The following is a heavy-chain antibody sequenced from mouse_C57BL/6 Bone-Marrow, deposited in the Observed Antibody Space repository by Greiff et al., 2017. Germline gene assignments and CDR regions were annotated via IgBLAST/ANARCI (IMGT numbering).Heavy chain of an antibody. CDR1: EYEFPSHD. CDR2: INSDGGRP. Sequence: VQLKQSGGGLVQPGESLKLSCASNEYEFPSHDMSWVRKTPEKRLELVAAINSDGGRPYYPAPMERRFIISRDNTKKPLYLQRSSLRSKDTALYYCARVEGAWFAYWGQGTLVTVSA. J-gene: IGHJ3*01. V-gene: IGHV5-2*01. D-gene: IGHD3-3*01. CDR3: ARVEGAWFAY.